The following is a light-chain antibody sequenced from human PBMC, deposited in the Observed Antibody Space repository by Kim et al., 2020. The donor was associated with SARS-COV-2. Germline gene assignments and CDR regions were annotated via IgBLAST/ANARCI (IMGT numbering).Light chain of an antibody. CDR3: QQFNSYSLT. CDR1: QGISSW. J-gene: IGKJ1*01. V-gene: IGKV1-5*03. Sequence: ASVGDRITITCRASQGISSWLPWYQQKPGKPPRLWIYMTSSLQKGVPSRFSGSGSGTEFTLTISSLKPDDFATYYCQQFNSYSLTFGQGTKVDIK. CDR2: MTS.